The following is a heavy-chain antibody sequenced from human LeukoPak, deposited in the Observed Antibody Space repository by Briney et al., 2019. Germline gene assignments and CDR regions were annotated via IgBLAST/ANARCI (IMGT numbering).Heavy chain of an antibody. CDR3: ALGAVTRYDILTGYYLNWFDP. V-gene: IGHV1-2*02. CDR1: GYTFTGYY. CDR2: INPNSGGT. Sequence: ASVKVSCKASGYTFTGYYMHWARQAPGQGLEWMGWINPNSGGTNYAQKFQGRVTMTRDTSISTAYMELSRLRSDDTAVYYCALGAVTRYDILTGYYLNWFDPWGQGTLVTVSS. J-gene: IGHJ5*02. D-gene: IGHD3-9*01.